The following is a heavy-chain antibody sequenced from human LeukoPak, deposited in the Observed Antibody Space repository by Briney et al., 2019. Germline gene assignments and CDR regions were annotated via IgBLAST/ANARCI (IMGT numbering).Heavy chain of an antibody. CDR3: ARDDVPYYYDSSGYYAYWEDWIWFDP. J-gene: IGHJ5*02. CDR1: GYTFPNYG. V-gene: IGHV1-18*01. D-gene: IGHD3-22*01. CDR2: ISTYNGNT. Sequence: GASVKVSCKTSGYTFPNYGISWVRQAPGQGLEWMGWISTYNGNTNYALKLQARVTMTTDTSTSTAYMELRSLRSDDTAVYYCARDDVPYYYDSSGYYAYWEDWIWFDPWGQGTLVTVSS.